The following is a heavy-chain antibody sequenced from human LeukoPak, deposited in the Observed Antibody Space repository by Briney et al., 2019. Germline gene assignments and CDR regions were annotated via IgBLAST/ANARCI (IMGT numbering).Heavy chain of an antibody. CDR3: ARVIEGYYDSSAQYGGSFDY. D-gene: IGHD3-22*01. CDR1: GGSFSGHY. V-gene: IGHV4-34*01. Sequence: TETLSLTCAVYGGSFSGHYWSWIRQPPGKGLEWIGEINQIGSTDYNPSLKSRVTISVDTSKNQFSLKVGSVTAADTAVYYCARVIEGYYDSSAQYGGSFDYWGQGTLVTVSS. J-gene: IGHJ4*02. CDR2: INQIGST.